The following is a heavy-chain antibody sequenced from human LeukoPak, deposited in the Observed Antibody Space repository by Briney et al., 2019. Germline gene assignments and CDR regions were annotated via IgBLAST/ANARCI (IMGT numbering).Heavy chain of an antibody. D-gene: IGHD2-2*02. CDR3: ARDVYCSSTSCYTSWFDP. V-gene: IGHV1-18*01. CDR1: GYTFTSYG. Sequence: ASVKVSCKASGYTFTSYGISWVRQAPGQGLEWMGWISAYNGNTNYAQKLQGRVTMTTDTSTSTAYMELRSLGSDDTAVYYCARDVYCSSTSCYTSWFDPWGQGTLVTVSS. CDR2: ISAYNGNT. J-gene: IGHJ5*02.